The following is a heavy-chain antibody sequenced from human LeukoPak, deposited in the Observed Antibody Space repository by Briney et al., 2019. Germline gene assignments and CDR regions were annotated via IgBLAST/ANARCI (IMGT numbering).Heavy chain of an antibody. J-gene: IGHJ4*02. CDR2: ISGSGSTI. Sequence: GGSLRLSCAASGFTFSDYYMSWIRQAPGKGLEWVSYISGSGSTIYYADSVKGRFTISRDNAKNSLYLQMNSLRAEDTAVYYCARDSARYCSGGSCPQGDYWGQGTLVTVSS. V-gene: IGHV3-11*04. CDR1: GFTFSDYY. CDR3: ARDSARYCSGGSCPQGDY. D-gene: IGHD2-15*01.